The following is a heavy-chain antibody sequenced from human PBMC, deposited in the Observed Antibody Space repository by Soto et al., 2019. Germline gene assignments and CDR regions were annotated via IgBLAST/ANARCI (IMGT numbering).Heavy chain of an antibody. J-gene: IGHJ4*02. CDR2: IYNRGTT. Sequence: PSETLSLTCKVSGGSISSYYWSWIRQPPGKGLEWIGYIYNRGTTSYNPSLKSRVTISLDTSKNQLSLRLSSVTAADTAVYYCASAYNWNYVSFDYWGQGTLVTVSS. V-gene: IGHV4-59*01. CDR3: ASAYNWNYVSFDY. D-gene: IGHD1-7*01. CDR1: GGSISSYY.